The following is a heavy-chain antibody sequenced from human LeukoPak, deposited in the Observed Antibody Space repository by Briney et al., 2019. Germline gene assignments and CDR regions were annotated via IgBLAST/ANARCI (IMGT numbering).Heavy chain of an antibody. CDR2: IDHTGST. V-gene: IGHV4-34*01. CDR3: ARVYVNVVGCSWLDS. D-gene: IGHD6-13*01. Sequence: SETLCLNCAVYGVTLNGYSWTWLRQPPGKGLEWIVEIDHTGSTNFNASLTSRVTISADTSQNQSSLRLSSGTAADTAVYYGARVYVNVVGCSWLDSWGQGTLVTVSS. J-gene: IGHJ4*02. CDR1: GVTLNGYS.